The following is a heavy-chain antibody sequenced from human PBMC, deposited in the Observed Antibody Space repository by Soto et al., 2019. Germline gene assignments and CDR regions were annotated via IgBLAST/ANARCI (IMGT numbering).Heavy chain of an antibody. CDR3: ARARKSFYFDS. J-gene: IGHJ4*02. D-gene: IGHD3-10*01. V-gene: IGHV1-8*01. Sequence: GSVEVSRQASGYNLHQYDIKWGGPAPGKGVEWMGWMNPSSGTTFYAQTFQGRVTMTGNTSLTTAYLDLGSLRSVDTAIYYCARARKSFYFDSWGQGTLVTVSS. CDR1: GYNLHQYD. CDR2: MNPSSGTT.